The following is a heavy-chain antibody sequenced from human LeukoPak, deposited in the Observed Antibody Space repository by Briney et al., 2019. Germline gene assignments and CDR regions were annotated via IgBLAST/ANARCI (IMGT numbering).Heavy chain of an antibody. CDR1: GGSISSSNW. V-gene: IGHV4-4*02. CDR2: IYHSGST. CDR3: ARLSSFIYRSSTSCYPYYFDY. J-gene: IGHJ4*02. Sequence: KASGTLSLTCAVSGGSISSSNWWSWVRQPPGKGLEWIGEIYHSGSTNYNPSLKSRVTISVDKSKNQFSLKLSSVTAADTAVYYCARLSSFIYRSSTSCYPYYFDYWGQGTLVTVSS. D-gene: IGHD2-2*01.